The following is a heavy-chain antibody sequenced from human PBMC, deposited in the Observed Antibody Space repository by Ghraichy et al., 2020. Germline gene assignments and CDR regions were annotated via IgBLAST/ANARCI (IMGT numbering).Heavy chain of an antibody. Sequence: SETLSLTCAVYGGSFSGYYWSWIRQPPGKGLEWIGEINHSGSTNYNPSLKSRVTISVDTSKNQFSLKLSSVTAADTAVYYCARGRGPGYCSSTSCSRYYYYGMDVWGQGTTVTVSS. CDR3: ARGRGPGYCSSTSCSRYYYYGMDV. CDR1: GGSFSGYY. D-gene: IGHD2-2*01. J-gene: IGHJ6*02. CDR2: INHSGST. V-gene: IGHV4-34*01.